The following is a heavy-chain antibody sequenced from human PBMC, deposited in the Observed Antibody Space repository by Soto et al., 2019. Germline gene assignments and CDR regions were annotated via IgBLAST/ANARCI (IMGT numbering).Heavy chain of an antibody. CDR2: VIPFLDLS. V-gene: IGHV1-69*02. CDR3: AMSKFRGVDVYSYMDV. CDR1: GGIFTNYT. J-gene: IGHJ6*03. Sequence: QVQLVQSGAEVKKPGSSVKVSCRASGGIFTNYTISWVRQAPGQGLEWMGRVIPFLDLSTYAPKFQDRVTITADKSTNTAYMELSSLISEDTAVYYCAMSKFRGVDVYSYMDVWCKGTAVTVSS. D-gene: IGHD3-10*01.